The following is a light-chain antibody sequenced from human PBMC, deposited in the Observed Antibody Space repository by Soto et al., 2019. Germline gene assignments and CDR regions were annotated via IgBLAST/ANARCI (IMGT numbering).Light chain of an antibody. J-gene: IGKJ5*01. CDR3: QHLNTYPIT. Sequence: DIQMTQSPSTLSASIGDRFTITFRASQSIGRRLAWYQQTPGKAPKLLIYKASTLQTGVPSRFSGSGSGTDFTLTIRSLQPEDFATYYCQHLNTYPITFGPGTRLEIK. CDR1: QSIGRR. V-gene: IGKV1-5*03. CDR2: KAS.